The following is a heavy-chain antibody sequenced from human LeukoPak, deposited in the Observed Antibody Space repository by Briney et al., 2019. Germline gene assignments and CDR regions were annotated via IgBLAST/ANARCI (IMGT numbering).Heavy chain of an antibody. D-gene: IGHD1-26*01. CDR3: ARVGAYYYYMDV. V-gene: IGHV1-69*06. CDR1: GGTFSSYA. Sequence: GASVKVSCKASGGTFSSYAISWVRQAPGQGLEWMGGIIPIFGTANYAQKFQGRVTITADKSTSTAYMELSSLRSEDTAVYYCARVGAYYYYMDVWGKGTTVTISS. J-gene: IGHJ6*03. CDR2: IIPIFGTA.